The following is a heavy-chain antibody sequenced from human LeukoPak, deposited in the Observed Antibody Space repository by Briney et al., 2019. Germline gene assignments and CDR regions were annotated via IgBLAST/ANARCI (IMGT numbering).Heavy chain of an antibody. J-gene: IGHJ4*02. CDR1: GFTFSSYA. D-gene: IGHD3-3*01. V-gene: IGHV3-23*01. CDR2: ISGSGGST. CDR3: AKVGSTIFGVVLYYFDY. Sequence: GGSLRLSCAASGFTFSSYAMSWVRQAPGKGLEWVSAISGSGGSTYYADSVKGRFTISRDNAKNSLSLQMNSLRAEDTAVYYCAKVGSTIFGVVLYYFDYWGQGTLVTVSS.